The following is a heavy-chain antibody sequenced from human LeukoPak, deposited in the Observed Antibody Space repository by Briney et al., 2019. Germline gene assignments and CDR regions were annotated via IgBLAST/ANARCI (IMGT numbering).Heavy chain of an antibody. CDR2: IYGSGYT. V-gene: IGHV4-59*01. CDR3: ARETSLAGFASGLGFNY. Sequence: NPSETLSLTCAVYGGSFSGYYWSWIRQPPGKGLEWIGYIYGSGYTNYNPSLKSRVTMSIDTSKNHFSLKLTSVTAANTATYYCARETSLAGFASGLGFNYWGQGILVTVSS. J-gene: IGHJ4*02. D-gene: IGHD6-19*01. CDR1: GGSFSGYY.